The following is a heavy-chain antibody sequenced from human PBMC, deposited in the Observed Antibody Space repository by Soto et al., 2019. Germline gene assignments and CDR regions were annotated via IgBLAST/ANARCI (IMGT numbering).Heavy chain of an antibody. CDR1: GGPVSSGSYY. V-gene: IGHV4-61*01. D-gene: IGHD3-3*01. J-gene: IGHJ5*02. CDR2: IYYSGST. Sequence: PSETLSLTCTVSGGPVSSGSYYWSWIRQPPGKGLEWIGYIYYSGSTNYNPSLKSRVTISVDTSKNQFSLKLSSVTAADTAVYYCARASYYDFWSGYPPVIWFDPWGQGTLVTVSS. CDR3: ARASYYDFWSGYPPVIWFDP.